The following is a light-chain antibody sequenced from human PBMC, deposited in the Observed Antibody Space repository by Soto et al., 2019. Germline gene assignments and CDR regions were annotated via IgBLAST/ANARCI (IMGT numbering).Light chain of an antibody. V-gene: IGLV2-14*01. J-gene: IGLJ1*01. Sequence: QSVLTQPASVSGSPGQSITISCTGTSSDVGGYNYVSWYQQHPGKAPKLMIYDVSNRPSGVSNRFSGSKSGNTASLTISGLQAEDEADYYCSSYTSSSTDLFGTGTKLTVL. CDR3: SSYTSSSTDL. CDR2: DVS. CDR1: SSDVGGYNY.